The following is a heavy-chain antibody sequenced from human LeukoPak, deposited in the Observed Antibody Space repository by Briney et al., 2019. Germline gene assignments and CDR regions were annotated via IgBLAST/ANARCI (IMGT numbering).Heavy chain of an antibody. J-gene: IGHJ3*01. CDR2: IRYDGSNK. D-gene: IGHD1-26*01. V-gene: IGHV3-30*02. CDR3: ARHSPEWDLLGGGDAFNL. Sequence: GGSLRLSCAASGFTFSNYGMHWVRQAPGKGLEWVAFIRYDGSNKYYADSVKGRFTISRDNSKNTLYLQMNSLRAEDTAVYYCARHSPEWDLLGGGDAFNLWGQGTLVTVSS. CDR1: GFTFSNYG.